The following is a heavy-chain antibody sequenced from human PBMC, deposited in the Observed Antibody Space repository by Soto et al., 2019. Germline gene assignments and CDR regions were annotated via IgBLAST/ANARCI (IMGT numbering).Heavy chain of an antibody. CDR2: IYHSGST. CDR3: ARVRPNNYYGMDV. V-gene: IGHV4-30-2*01. CDR1: GGSISSGGYS. D-gene: IGHD6-6*01. Sequence: SETLSLTCAVPGGSISSGGYSWSWIRQPPGKGLEWIGYIYHSGSTYYNPSLKSRVTISVDRSKNRFSLNLCSVTAADTAVYYCARVRPNNYYGMDVGGQGTTVT. J-gene: IGHJ6*02.